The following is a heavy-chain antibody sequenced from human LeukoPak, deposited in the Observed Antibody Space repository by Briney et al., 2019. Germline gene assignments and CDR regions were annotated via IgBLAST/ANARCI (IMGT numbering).Heavy chain of an antibody. CDR2: ISGSGAST. Sequence: GGSLRLSCAASGFTFSSYAMSWVRQAPGKGLEWVSAISGSGASTYYADSVKGRFTISGDNSKNTLYLQMNSLRAEDTAVYYCAKDLSDYGDYVGWFDPWGQGTLVTVSS. D-gene: IGHD4-17*01. J-gene: IGHJ5*02. CDR3: AKDLSDYGDYVGWFDP. CDR1: GFTFSSYA. V-gene: IGHV3-23*01.